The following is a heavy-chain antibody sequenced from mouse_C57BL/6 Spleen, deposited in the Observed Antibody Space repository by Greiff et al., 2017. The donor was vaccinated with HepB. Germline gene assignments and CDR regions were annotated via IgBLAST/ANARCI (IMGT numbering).Heavy chain of an antibody. J-gene: IGHJ1*03. V-gene: IGHV5-17*01. CDR3: ARRDYGSSHYWYFDV. Sequence: VQLKESGGGLVKPGGSLKLSCAASGFTFSDYGMHWVRQAPEKGLEWVAYISSGSSTIYYADTVKGRFTISRDNAKNTLFLQMTSLRSEDTAMYYCARRDYGSSHYWYFDVWGTGTTVTVSS. D-gene: IGHD1-1*01. CDR1: GFTFSDYG. CDR2: ISSGSSTI.